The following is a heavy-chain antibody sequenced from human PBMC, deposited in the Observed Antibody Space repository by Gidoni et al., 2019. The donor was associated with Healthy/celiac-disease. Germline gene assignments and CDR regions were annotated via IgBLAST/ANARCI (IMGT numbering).Heavy chain of an antibody. V-gene: IGHV3-48*03. CDR2: ISSSGSTI. CDR1: GFTFSSYE. CDR3: ARDGGDPSLPPIY. D-gene: IGHD2-21*02. Sequence: EVQLVESGGGLVQPGGSLRLSCAASGFTFSSYERNWVRQAPGKGLEWVSYISSSGSTIYYADSVKGRFTISRDNAKNSLYLKMNSLRAEDTAVYYCARDGGDPSLPPIYWGQGTLVTVSS. J-gene: IGHJ4*02.